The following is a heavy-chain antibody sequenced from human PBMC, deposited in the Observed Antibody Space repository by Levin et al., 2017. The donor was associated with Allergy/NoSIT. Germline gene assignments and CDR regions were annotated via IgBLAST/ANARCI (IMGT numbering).Heavy chain of an antibody. V-gene: IGHV3-7*01. J-gene: IGHJ6*02. CDR2: IERDGGKT. CDR3: AREEGWGYHYGMDV. D-gene: IGHD3-16*02. Sequence: ETLSLTCAASGFTFASFWMTWVRQAPGKGLEWVANIERDGGKTYYVDSVKGRFTISRDNAKNSVYLQMNSLRVDDTAVYYCAREEGWGYHYGMDVWGQGTTVTVSS. CDR1: GFTFASFW.